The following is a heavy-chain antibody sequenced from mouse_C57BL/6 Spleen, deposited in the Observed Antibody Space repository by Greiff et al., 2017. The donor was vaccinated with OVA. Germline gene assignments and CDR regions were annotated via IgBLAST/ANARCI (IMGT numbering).Heavy chain of an antibody. Sequence: EVKLMESGPGLVKPSQSLSLTCSVTGYSITSGYYWNWIRQFPGNKLEWMGYISYDGSNNYNPSLKNRISITRDTSKNQFFLKLNSVTTEDTATYYCARSPYGSSFLFAYWGQGTLVTVSA. CDR1: GYSITSGYY. J-gene: IGHJ3*01. V-gene: IGHV3-6*01. CDR2: ISYDGSN. CDR3: ARSPYGSSFLFAY. D-gene: IGHD1-1*01.